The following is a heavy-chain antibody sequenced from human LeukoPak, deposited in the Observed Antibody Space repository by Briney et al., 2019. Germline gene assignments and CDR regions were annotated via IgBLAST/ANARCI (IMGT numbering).Heavy chain of an antibody. J-gene: IGHJ4*02. D-gene: IGHD3-3*01. CDR3: ARSVGLRFFFIDY. CDR1: GGSISSGGYY. Sequence: PSQTLSLTCTVSGGSISSGGYYWSWIRQPPGKGLEWIGYIYHSGSTYYNPSLKSRVTISVDRSKNQFSLKLSSVTAADTAVYYCARSVGLRFFFIDYWGQGTLVTVSS. CDR2: IYHSGST. V-gene: IGHV4-30-2*01.